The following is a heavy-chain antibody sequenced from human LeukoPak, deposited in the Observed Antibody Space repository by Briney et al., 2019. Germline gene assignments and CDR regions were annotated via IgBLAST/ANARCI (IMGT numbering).Heavy chain of an antibody. CDR1: GGSISSGDYY. CDR3: ARVARYSSSWYWFDP. Sequence: NPSETLSLTCTVSGGSISSGDYYWSWIRQHPGKGLEWIGYIYYSGSTYYNPSLKSRVTISVDTSKNQFSLNLSSVTAADTAVYYSARVARYSSSWYWFDPWGQGILVTVSS. V-gene: IGHV4-31*03. D-gene: IGHD6-13*01. J-gene: IGHJ5*02. CDR2: IYYSGST.